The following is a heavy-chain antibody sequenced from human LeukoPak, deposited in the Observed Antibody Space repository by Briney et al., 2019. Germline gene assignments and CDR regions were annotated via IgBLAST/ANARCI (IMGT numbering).Heavy chain of an antibody. J-gene: IGHJ4*02. CDR1: GFTFSSYG. V-gene: IGHV3-23*01. CDR2: ISGSGGST. Sequence: PGRSLRLSCAASGFTFSSYGMHWVRQAPGKGLEWVSAISGSGGSTYYADSVKGRFTISRDNSKNTLYLQMNSLRAEDTAVYYCAKDWGIVATIFYFDYWGQGTLVTVSS. D-gene: IGHD5-12*01. CDR3: AKDWGIVATIFYFDY.